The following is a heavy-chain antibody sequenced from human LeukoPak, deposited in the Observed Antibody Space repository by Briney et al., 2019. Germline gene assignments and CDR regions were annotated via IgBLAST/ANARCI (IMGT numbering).Heavy chain of an antibody. CDR1: GFTFNNAW. Sequence: PRGSLRLSCTTSGFTFNNAWMSWVRQAPGKGLEWVGHIKSKTDGGTADYAAPVTGRFTISRDDSKNTLYLLMNSLKAEDTAVYYCTDHDGIYWGEGTLDPVSS. V-gene: IGHV3-15*01. D-gene: IGHD2-21*01. J-gene: IGHJ1*01. CDR3: TDHDGIY. CDR2: IKSKTDGGTA.